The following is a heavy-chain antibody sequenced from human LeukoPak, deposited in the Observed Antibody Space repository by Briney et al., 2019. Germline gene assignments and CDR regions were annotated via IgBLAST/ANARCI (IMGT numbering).Heavy chain of an antibody. CDR1: GFTVSTKY. J-gene: IGHJ2*01. V-gene: IGHV3-53*01. CDR2: PYSGSDT. Sequence: TGGSLTLSCAASGFTVSTKYMNWGRQAPGKGLEWVSIPYSGSDTYYADSVKGRFTISRDSSKNMLFLHMNSLRAEDTAVYYCSRVGDHFHWYLDLWGRGTLVTVSS. CDR3: SRVGDHFHWYLDL. D-gene: IGHD5-24*01.